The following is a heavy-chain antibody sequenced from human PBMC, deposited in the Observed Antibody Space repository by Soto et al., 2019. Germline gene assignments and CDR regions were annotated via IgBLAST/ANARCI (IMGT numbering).Heavy chain of an antibody. CDR3: ARVLSSMTLAMDV. Sequence: VGSLRLSCAASGFTFTTYAMSWVRQAPGKGLEWLSTISGSDTSTYYADSVRGRFTISRDNSKNTLYLQMNSVRADDTALYYCARVLSSMTLAMDVWGQGTTVTVS. CDR1: GFTFTTYA. J-gene: IGHJ6*02. CDR2: ISGSDTST. V-gene: IGHV3-23*01. D-gene: IGHD2-2*01.